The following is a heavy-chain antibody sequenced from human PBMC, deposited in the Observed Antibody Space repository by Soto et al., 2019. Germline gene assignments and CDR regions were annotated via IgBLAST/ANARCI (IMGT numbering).Heavy chain of an antibody. V-gene: IGHV3-23*01. Sequence: EVQLLESGGGLVQPGGSLRLSCAASGFTFSSYAMSWVRQAPGKGLEWVSAISGSGGSTYYADSVKGRFTISRDNSKNTLYLQMNSLRAEDTAVYHCARKMGGLRFLEWLLDYWGQGTLVTVSS. CDR1: GFTFSSYA. CDR3: ARKMGGLRFLEWLLDY. D-gene: IGHD3-3*01. J-gene: IGHJ4*02. CDR2: ISGSGGST.